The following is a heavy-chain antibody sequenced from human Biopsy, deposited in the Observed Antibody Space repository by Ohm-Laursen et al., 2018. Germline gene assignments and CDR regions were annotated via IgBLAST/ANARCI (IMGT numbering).Heavy chain of an antibody. CDR2: IYFTGRT. CDR3: ASAGYNPDWNFDL. Sequence: SQTLSLTCTVSGASVTSGSYYWSWIRQPPGKALEWIGYIYFTGRTSYNPSLKSRVTMSVNTSKKQFSLRLGSVTAADTAVYYCASAGYNPDWNFDLWGRGTRVTVSS. CDR1: GASVTSGSYY. J-gene: IGHJ2*01. V-gene: IGHV4-61*01. D-gene: IGHD5-24*01.